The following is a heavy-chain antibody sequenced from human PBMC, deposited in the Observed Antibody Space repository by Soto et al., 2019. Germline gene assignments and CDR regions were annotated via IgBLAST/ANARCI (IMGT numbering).Heavy chain of an antibody. V-gene: IGHV1-8*01. D-gene: IGHD5-12*01. J-gene: IGHJ4*02. CDR3: AMGDGYIFDY. Sequence: QVQLVQSGAEVKKPGASVKVSCKASGYTFISYDINWVRQATGQGLEWMGWMNPNTGDTGYAQKFQGRVTMTRNTAINTANLELSSLRSDDTAVYFCAMGDGYIFDYWGQGTLVTVSS. CDR1: GYTFISYD. CDR2: MNPNTGDT.